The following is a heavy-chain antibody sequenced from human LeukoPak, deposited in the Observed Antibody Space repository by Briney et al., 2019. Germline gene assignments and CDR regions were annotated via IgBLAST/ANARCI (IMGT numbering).Heavy chain of an antibody. Sequence: GGSLRLSCAASGFTFSSYGMHWVRQAPGKGLEWVAVISYDGSNKYYADSVKDRFTISRDNSKNTLYLQMNSLRAEDTAVYYCAKGLTVTTLNWFDPWGQGTLVTVSS. D-gene: IGHD4-11*01. CDR1: GFTFSSYG. J-gene: IGHJ5*02. CDR2: ISYDGSNK. CDR3: AKGLTVTTLNWFDP. V-gene: IGHV3-30*18.